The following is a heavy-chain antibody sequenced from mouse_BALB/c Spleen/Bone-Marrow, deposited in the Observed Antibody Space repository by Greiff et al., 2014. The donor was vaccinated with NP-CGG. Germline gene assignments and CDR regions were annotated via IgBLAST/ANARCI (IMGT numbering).Heavy chain of an antibody. Sequence: EVKVVESGPELVKPGASVKMSCKASGYTFTSYVMHWVKQTPGQGLEWIGCINPYNDGTKYNEKFKGKATLTSDKSSSTAYMELSSLTSEDSAVYYCAREGGYDEDYFDYWGQGTTLTVSS. CDR3: AREGGYDEDYFDY. CDR1: GYTFTSYV. D-gene: IGHD2-2*01. V-gene: IGHV1-14*01. J-gene: IGHJ2*01. CDR2: INPYNDGT.